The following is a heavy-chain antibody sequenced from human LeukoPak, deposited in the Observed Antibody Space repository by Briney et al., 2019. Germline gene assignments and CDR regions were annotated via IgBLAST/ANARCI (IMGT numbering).Heavy chain of an antibody. D-gene: IGHD5-12*01. V-gene: IGHV3-15*01. CDR2: IKSKTDGGTT. J-gene: IGHJ4*02. CDR3: TTGYSGYDYEFDY. Sequence: PGGSLRLSCAASGFTFSNAWMSWVRQAPGKGLEWVGRIKSKTDGGTTDYAAPVKGRFTISRDDSKNTLYLQMNSLKTEDTAVYYCTTGYSGYDYEFDYWGQGTLVTDSS. CDR1: GFTFSNAW.